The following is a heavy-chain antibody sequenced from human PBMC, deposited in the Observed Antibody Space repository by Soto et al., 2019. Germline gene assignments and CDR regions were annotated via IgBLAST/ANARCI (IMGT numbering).Heavy chain of an antibody. CDR1: GYTFTSYG. V-gene: IGHV1-18*01. CDR3: ARDLQVRISTGRYYYYGMDV. CDR2: ISAYNGNT. D-gene: IGHD2-2*01. J-gene: IGHJ6*02. Sequence: ASVKVSCKASGYTFTSYGISWVRQAPGQGLEWMGWISAYNGNTNYAQKLQGRVTMTTDTSTSTAYMELRSLRSDDTAVYYCARDLQVRISTGRYYYYGMDVWGQGTTVTVSS.